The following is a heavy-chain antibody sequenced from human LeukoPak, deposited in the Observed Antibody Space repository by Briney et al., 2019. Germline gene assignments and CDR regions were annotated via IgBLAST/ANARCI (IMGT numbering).Heavy chain of an antibody. CDR2: ISSSSSYI. Sequence: PGGSLRLSCAASGFTFSSYSMNWVRQAPGKGLEWVSSISSSSSYIYYADSVKGRFTISRDNAKNSLYLQMNSLRAEDTAVYYCARGSANYYGSGSYYNLQGDYWGQGTLVTVSS. CDR1: GFTFSSYS. CDR3: ARGSANYYGSGSYYNLQGDY. V-gene: IGHV3-21*01. J-gene: IGHJ4*02. D-gene: IGHD3-10*01.